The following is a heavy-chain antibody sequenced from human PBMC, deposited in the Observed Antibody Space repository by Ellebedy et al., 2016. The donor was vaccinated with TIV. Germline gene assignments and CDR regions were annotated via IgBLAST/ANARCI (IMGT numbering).Heavy chain of an antibody. V-gene: IGHV3-11*01. CDR2: ISSSGSTI. CDR3: ARDLNGGATYDY. D-gene: IGHD1-26*01. CDR1: GFTFSDYY. J-gene: IGHJ4*02. Sequence: GESLKISCAASGFTFSDYYMSWIRQAPGKGLEWVSYISSSGSTIYYADSVKGRFPVSRDNAKNSLYLQMNSLRARDTAVYYCARDLNGGATYDYWGQGILVTVSS.